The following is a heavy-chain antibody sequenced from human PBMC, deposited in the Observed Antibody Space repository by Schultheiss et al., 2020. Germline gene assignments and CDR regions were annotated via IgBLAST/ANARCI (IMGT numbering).Heavy chain of an antibody. CDR3: ARDSGYDYSNWFDP. CDR1: GFTFSSYG. Sequence: GESLKISCAASGFTFSSYGMHWVRQAPGKGLEWVAVISYDGSNKYYADSVKGRFTISRDNSKNTLYLQMNSLRAEDTAVYYCARDSGYDYSNWFDPWGQGTLVNVYS. J-gene: IGHJ5*02. CDR2: ISYDGSNK. V-gene: IGHV3-30*03. D-gene: IGHD5-12*01.